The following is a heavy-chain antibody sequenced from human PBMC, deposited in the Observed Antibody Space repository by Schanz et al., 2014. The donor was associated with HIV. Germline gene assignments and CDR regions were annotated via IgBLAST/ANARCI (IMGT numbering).Heavy chain of an antibody. CDR2: IYSNGDT. J-gene: IGHJ4*02. V-gene: IGHV4-59*01. D-gene: IGHD3-22*01. Sequence: QVQLQESGPGLVKPSETLSLTCTVSGGSITSYYWSWIRQPPGKGLEWIGYIYSNGDTNYNPSLKSQVTISLDTSKKQFSLKLTSVTAADTAVYFCARGGYDSGRPFMPFEYWGQGSLVTVSS. CDR1: GGSITSYY. CDR3: ARGGYDSGRPFMPFEY.